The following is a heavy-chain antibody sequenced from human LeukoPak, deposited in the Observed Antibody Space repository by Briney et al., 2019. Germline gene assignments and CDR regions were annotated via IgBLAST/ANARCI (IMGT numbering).Heavy chain of an antibody. J-gene: IGHJ4*02. D-gene: IGHD3-22*01. V-gene: IGHV3-15*01. CDR3: TTSTYDSSVDY. CDR2: IKGKTDGGTT. Sequence: GGSLRLSCAASGFTFSNAWMSWVRQAPGKGLEWVGRIKGKTDGGTTDYAAPVKGRFTISRDDSKNTLYLQMNSLKTEDTAVYYCTTSTYDSSVDYWGQGTLVTVSS. CDR1: GFTFSNAW.